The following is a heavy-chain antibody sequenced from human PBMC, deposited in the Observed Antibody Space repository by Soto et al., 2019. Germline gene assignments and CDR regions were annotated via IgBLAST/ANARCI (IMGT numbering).Heavy chain of an antibody. CDR2: TYHRGST. Sequence: PSETLSLTCAVYGGSFSGYFWSWIRQPPGRGLEWIGYTYHRGSTNYSPSLRSRDAISLDTSGNQFSLKVSSVTAADTAVYYCARIGGYHGPLDYWGQGTPVTVSS. V-gene: IGHV4-34*11. CDR1: GGSFSGYF. J-gene: IGHJ4*02. D-gene: IGHD3-16*02. CDR3: ARIGGYHGPLDY.